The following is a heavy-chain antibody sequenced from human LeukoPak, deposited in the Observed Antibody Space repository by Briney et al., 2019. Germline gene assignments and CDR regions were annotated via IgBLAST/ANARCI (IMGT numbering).Heavy chain of an antibody. CDR1: GYTFTDYY. V-gene: IGHV1-2*02. J-gene: IGHJ6*04. CDR2: INPNSGVT. CDR3: ARTEDV. Sequence: ASVKVSCKASGYTFTDYYLHWVRQAPGQGLEWMGWINPNSGVTNYARDFQGRVTMTRDTSISTAYMDLSRLKSDDTAVYYCARTEDVWGKGTTVTVSS.